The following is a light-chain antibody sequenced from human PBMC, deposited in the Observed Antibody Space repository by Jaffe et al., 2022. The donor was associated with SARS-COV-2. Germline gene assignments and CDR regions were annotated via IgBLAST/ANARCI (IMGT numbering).Light chain of an antibody. V-gene: IGKV4-1*01. J-gene: IGKJ1*01. CDR1: QSVLFSANNKNY. CDR3: QQYYITPWS. CDR2: WAS. Sequence: DIVMTQSPDSLVVSLGERATITCKSSQSVLFSANNKNYLAWYQQRPGQPPKLLIYWASARETGVPDRFSGSGSGTDFTLTVNSLQAEDVAVYYCQQYYITPWSFGQGTKVEVK.